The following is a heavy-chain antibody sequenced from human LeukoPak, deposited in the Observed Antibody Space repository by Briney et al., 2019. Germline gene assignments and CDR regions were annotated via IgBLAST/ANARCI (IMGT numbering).Heavy chain of an antibody. CDR3: ARVDAMVRGVINWFDP. CDR1: GYTFTSYG. V-gene: IGHV1-18*01. Sequence: ASVKVSCKASGYTFTSYGISWVRQAHGQGLEWMGWISTYNDNTNYPQKLQGRVTMTTDTSTRTAYMELTSLRSDDTAVYYCARVDAMVRGVINWFDPWGQGTLVTVSS. J-gene: IGHJ5*02. CDR2: ISTYNDNT. D-gene: IGHD3-10*01.